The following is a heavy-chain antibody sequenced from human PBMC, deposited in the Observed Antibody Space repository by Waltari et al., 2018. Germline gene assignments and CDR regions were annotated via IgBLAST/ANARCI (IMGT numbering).Heavy chain of an antibody. CDR3: ASYSSSWYDWYYFDY. J-gene: IGHJ4*02. D-gene: IGHD6-13*01. V-gene: IGHV4-38-2*01. Sequence: QVQLQESGPGLVKPSETLSLICGVSGYSISSGYYWGWIRQPPGKGLEWIGSIYHSGTTYYNPSLKSRVTISVDTSKNQFSLKLSSVTAADTAVYYCASYSSSWYDWYYFDYWGQGTLVTVSS. CDR2: IYHSGTT. CDR1: GYSISSGYY.